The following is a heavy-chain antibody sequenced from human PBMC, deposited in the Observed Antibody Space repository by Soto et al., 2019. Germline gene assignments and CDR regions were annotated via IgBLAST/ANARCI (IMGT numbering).Heavy chain of an antibody. CDR3: ARGGGSFSSGWYYDY. Sequence: QVQLQESGPGLVKPSETLSLTCTVSGVSITYSYWNWVRQPPGKGLEWIGFIYYSGSIKYNPSLERRVTISVNTSKNQFSLKLTSVTAADTAVYYCARGGGSFSSGWYYDYWGQGTLVTVSS. V-gene: IGHV4-59*08. CDR1: GVSITYSY. J-gene: IGHJ4*02. CDR2: IYYSGSI. D-gene: IGHD6-19*01.